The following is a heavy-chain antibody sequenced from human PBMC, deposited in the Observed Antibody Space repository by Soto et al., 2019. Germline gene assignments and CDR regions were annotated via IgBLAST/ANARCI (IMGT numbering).Heavy chain of an antibody. CDR2: ISGSGGST. J-gene: IGHJ3*02. CDR3: AKDVHGSYVWGSYRYEGAFDI. CDR1: GFTFSSYA. V-gene: IGHV3-23*01. D-gene: IGHD3-16*02. Sequence: GSLRLSCAASGFTFSSYAMSWVRQAPGKGLEWVSAISGSGGSTYYADSVKGRFTISRDNSKNTLYLQMNSLRAEDTAVYYCAKDVHGSYVWGSYRYEGAFDIWGQGTMVTVSS.